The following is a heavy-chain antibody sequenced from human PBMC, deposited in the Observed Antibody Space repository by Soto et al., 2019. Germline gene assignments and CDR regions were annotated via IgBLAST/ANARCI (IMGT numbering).Heavy chain of an antibody. Sequence: ASVKVSCKASGYTFTSYYMHWVRQAPGQGLEWMGWISAYNGNTNYAQKLQGRVTMTTDTSTSTAYMELRSLRSDDTAVYYCARELNTDPTAYYSFAYWGQGTLVTVSS. CDR2: ISAYNGNT. V-gene: IGHV1-18*04. CDR1: GYTFTSYY. D-gene: IGHD3-9*01. J-gene: IGHJ4*02. CDR3: ARELNTDPTAYYSFAY.